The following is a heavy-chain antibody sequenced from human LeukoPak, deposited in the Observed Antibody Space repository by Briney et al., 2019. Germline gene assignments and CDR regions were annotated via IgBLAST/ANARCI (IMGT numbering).Heavy chain of an antibody. CDR3: ARIGKQLNWFDP. CDR2: INPNSGST. J-gene: IGHJ5*02. CDR1: GYSFTTFH. V-gene: IGHV1-2*02. Sequence: ASVKVSCKAAGYSFTTFHINWVRQAPGQGLEWMGWINPNSGSTNYAQKFQGRVTMTRDTSFSTAYMELSRLSSDDTAVYYCARIGKQLNWFDPWGQGTLVTVSS. D-gene: IGHD6-13*01.